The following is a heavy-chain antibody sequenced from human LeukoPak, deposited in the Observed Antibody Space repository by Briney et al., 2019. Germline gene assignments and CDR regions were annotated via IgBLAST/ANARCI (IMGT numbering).Heavy chain of an antibody. D-gene: IGHD1-1*01. CDR1: GYSFASYW. CDR3: ARHETGPYFDY. J-gene: IGHJ4*02. V-gene: IGHV5-51*01. Sequence: GESLKISCKGSGYSFASYWIGWVRQMPGKGLECMGIIYPGDSDTRYSPSFQGQVTISADRSISTAYLQWSSLKASDTAMYYCARHETGPYFDYWGQGTLVTVSS. CDR2: IYPGDSDT.